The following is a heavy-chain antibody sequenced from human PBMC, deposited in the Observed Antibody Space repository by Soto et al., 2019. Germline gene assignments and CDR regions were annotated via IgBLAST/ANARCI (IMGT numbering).Heavy chain of an antibody. CDR1: GFTFSSYW. CDR2: INSDGSST. J-gene: IGHJ4*02. Sequence: PGGSLRLSCAASGFTFSSYWMHWVRQAPGKGLVWVSRINSDGSSTSYADSVKGRFTISRGNAKNTLYLQMNSLRAEDTAVYYCAREGATYYYDSSGLPDYWGQGTLVTVSS. D-gene: IGHD3-22*01. V-gene: IGHV3-74*01. CDR3: AREGATYYYDSSGLPDY.